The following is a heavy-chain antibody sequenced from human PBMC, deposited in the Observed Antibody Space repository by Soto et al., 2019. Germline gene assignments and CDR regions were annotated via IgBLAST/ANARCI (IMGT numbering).Heavy chain of an antibody. CDR1: GDSISTADYY. CDR3: ARGIYSTSSFFDS. V-gene: IGHV4-30-4*01. Sequence: SETLSLTCTVSGDSISTADYYWNWIRQPPGKGLEWIGYIYYSGNTYYIPSLKGRVTISVDTSKNQISLKLNSVTAADTAVYYCARGIYSTSSFFDSWGQGALVSVFS. D-gene: IGHD6-6*01. CDR2: IYYSGNT. J-gene: IGHJ4*02.